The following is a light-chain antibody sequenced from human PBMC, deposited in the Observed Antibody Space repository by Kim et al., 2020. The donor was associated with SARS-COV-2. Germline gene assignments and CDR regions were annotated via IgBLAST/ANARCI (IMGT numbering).Light chain of an antibody. CDR3: CSYAGSYTNYV. V-gene: IGLV2-11*01. CDR2: DVS. Sequence: QSVTISCTGTSSDVGGYNYVSWYQPHPGKAPKPMIYDVSKRPSGVPDRFSGSKSGNTASLTISGLQAEDEADYYCCSYAGSYTNYVFGTGTKVTVL. CDR1: SSDVGGYNY. J-gene: IGLJ1*01.